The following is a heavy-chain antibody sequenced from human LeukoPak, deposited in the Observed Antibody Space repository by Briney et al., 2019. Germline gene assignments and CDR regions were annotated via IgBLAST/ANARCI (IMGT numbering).Heavy chain of an antibody. Sequence: GGSLRLSCAASGFTFSSYSMNWVRQAPGRGLEWVSYISGSSRPIYYADSVKGRFTISRDNAKNSLYLQMNSLGAEDTAVYYCARDYSYGFLNWGQGTLVTVSS. J-gene: IGHJ4*02. CDR2: ISGSSRPI. D-gene: IGHD5-18*01. V-gene: IGHV3-48*01. CDR3: ARDYSYGFLN. CDR1: GFTFSSYS.